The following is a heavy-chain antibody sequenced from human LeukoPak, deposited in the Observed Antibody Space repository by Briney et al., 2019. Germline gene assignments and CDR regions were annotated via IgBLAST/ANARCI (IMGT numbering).Heavy chain of an antibody. Sequence: ASVKVSCKASGYTFTCYYMHWVRQAPGQGLEWMGWINPNSGGTNYAQKFQGWVTMSRDTSISTAYMELSRLRSDDTAVYYCARDGSTVTTGGNWFDPWGQGTLVTVSP. J-gene: IGHJ5*02. CDR3: ARDGSTVTTGGNWFDP. V-gene: IGHV1-2*04. CDR1: GYTFTCYY. CDR2: INPNSGGT. D-gene: IGHD4-17*01.